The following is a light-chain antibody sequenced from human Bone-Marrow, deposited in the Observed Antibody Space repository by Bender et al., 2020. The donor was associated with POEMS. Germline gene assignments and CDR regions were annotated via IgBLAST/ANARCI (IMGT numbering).Light chain of an antibody. V-gene: IGLV2-8*01. CDR1: SSDVGGYNY. J-gene: IGLJ1*01. CDR3: SSYAGNNKYV. Sequence: QSALTQPRSVSGSPGQSVTISCTGASSDVGGYNYVSWYQLHPGKALKLVLYDVSERPSGVPNRFSGSKSGNTASLTVSGLQAEDEADYYCSSYAGNNKYVFGTGTKVTVL. CDR2: DVS.